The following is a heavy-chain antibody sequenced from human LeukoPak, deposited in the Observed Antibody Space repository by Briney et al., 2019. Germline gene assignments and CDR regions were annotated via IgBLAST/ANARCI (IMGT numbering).Heavy chain of an antibody. Sequence: GGSLRLSCAASGLTFRNYWMSWVRKAPGKGLEWVANIHQDGNDKYYVDSVKGRFTISRDNAKSSLSLQMNSLRVDDTAVYYCVSGEYSSGWWFCDYWGQGTLVTVS. D-gene: IGHD6-19*01. V-gene: IGHV3-7*01. J-gene: IGHJ4*02. CDR3: VSGEYSSGWWFCDY. CDR2: IHQDGNDK. CDR1: GLTFRNYW.